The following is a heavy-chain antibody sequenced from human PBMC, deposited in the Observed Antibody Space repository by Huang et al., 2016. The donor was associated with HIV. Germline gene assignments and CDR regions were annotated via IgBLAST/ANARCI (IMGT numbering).Heavy chain of an antibody. CDR1: GASIGSGGFS. J-gene: IGHJ2*01. Sequence: QVQLQESGSGLVKPSQTLSLTCDVSGASIGSGGFSWSWIRQPPGEGLEWMGYSYHRGATYYNPSLKTRVTISFDRSKSQLSLRLASVTAADTAVYYCARSPPGDYFDLWGRGTLVTVSS. CDR3: ARSPPGDYFDL. D-gene: IGHD3-10*01. V-gene: IGHV4-30-2*01. CDR2: SYHRGAT.